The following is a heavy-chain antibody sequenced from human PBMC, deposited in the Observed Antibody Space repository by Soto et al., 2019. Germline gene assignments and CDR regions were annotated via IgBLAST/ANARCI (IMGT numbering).Heavy chain of an antibody. Sequence: ASVKVSCKASGYTFTSYGISWVRQAPGQGLEWMGWISAYNGNTNYPQKLQGRVTMTTDTSTSTAYMELRSLRSDDTAVYYCARSSRASGSYYAFDIWGQGTMVTVSS. D-gene: IGHD1-26*01. V-gene: IGHV1-18*01. J-gene: IGHJ3*02. CDR1: GYTFTSYG. CDR2: ISAYNGNT. CDR3: ARSSRASGSYYAFDI.